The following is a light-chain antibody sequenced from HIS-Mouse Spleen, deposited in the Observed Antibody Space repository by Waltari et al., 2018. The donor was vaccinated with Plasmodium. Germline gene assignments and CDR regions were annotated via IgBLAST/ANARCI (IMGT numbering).Light chain of an antibody. V-gene: IGLV2-23*03. Sequence: QSALTQPASVSGSPGQSITISCTGTSSDVGSYNLVSWYQQHPGKAPKLMIYEGSKRRSGVSNRFAGSKSGNTASLTISGLQAEDEPDYYCCSYAGSSTFVVFGGGTKLTVL. CDR3: CSYAGSSTFVV. CDR2: EGS. J-gene: IGLJ2*01. CDR1: SSDVGSYNL.